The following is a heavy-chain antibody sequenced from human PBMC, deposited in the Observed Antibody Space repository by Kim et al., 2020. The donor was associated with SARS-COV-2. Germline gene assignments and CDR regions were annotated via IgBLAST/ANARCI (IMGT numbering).Heavy chain of an antibody. Sequence: SETLSLTCTVSGYSISSDYYWGWIRQPPGKGLEWIGSIYHRGSTYYNPSLKSRITMSLNTSKNQFSLRLSSVTAADTAVYYCARESRYYDTSGYPTFDRWGQGTLVTVSS. CDR3: ARESRYYDTSGYPTFDR. CDR1: GYSISSDYY. J-gene: IGHJ4*02. D-gene: IGHD3-22*01. CDR2: IYHRGST. V-gene: IGHV4-38-2*02.